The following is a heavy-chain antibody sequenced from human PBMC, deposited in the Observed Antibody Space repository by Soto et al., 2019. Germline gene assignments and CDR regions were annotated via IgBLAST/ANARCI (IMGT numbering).Heavy chain of an antibody. CDR2: ISWDGRST. J-gene: IGHJ4*02. CDR3: GKDGAVSDYTYLDY. V-gene: IGHV3-43*01. CDR1: GFTFDDYS. Sequence: EVQLVESGGVVVQPGGSLRLSCAASGFTFDDYSMHWVRQAPGKGLEWVSLISWDGRSTYYADSVEGRFTISRDNSKNSLYLQINSLTTEDTAFYYCGKDGAVSDYTYLDYWGQGALVTVSS. D-gene: IGHD4-17*01.